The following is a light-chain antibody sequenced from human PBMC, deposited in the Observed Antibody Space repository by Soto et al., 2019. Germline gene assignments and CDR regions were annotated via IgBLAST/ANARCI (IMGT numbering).Light chain of an antibody. Sequence: QSVLTQPPSASGTPGQRVTISCSGSSSNIGTYTVNWYQQVPGSAPKLLIYSNNQRPSGVPDRFSGSKSGTSASLAISGLQSEDEADYYCAAWDASLNGVIFGGGTKLTVL. CDR3: AAWDASLNGVI. CDR1: SSNIGTYT. J-gene: IGLJ2*01. V-gene: IGLV1-44*01. CDR2: SNN.